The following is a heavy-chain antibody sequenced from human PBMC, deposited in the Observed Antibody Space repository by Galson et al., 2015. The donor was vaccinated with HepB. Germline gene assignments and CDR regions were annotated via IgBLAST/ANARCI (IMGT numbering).Heavy chain of an antibody. J-gene: IGHJ4*02. D-gene: IGHD4-23*01. CDR3: ARGDLRWTERGLFDY. CDR2: ISYDGSNK. V-gene: IGHV3-30-3*01. Sequence: SLRLSCAASGFTFSSYAMHWVRQAPGKGLEWVAVISYDGSNKYYADSVKGRFTISRDNSKNTLYLQMNSLRAEDTAVYYCARGDLRWTERGLFDYWGQGTLVTVSS. CDR1: GFTFSSYA.